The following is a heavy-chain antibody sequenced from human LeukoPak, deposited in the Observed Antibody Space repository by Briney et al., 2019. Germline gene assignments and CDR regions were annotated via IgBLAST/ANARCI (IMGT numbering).Heavy chain of an antibody. V-gene: IGHV3-74*01. CDR2: INSDGSWT. J-gene: IGHJ4*02. Sequence: GGSLRLSCAASGFTFSNYWMQWVRQVPGKGLVWVSRINSDGSWTNYADSVKGRFTISRDNAKNTLYLQMNSLRAEDTAVYYCARELGYSYGNKIHDYWGQGTLVTVSS. CDR3: ARELGYSYGNKIHDY. D-gene: IGHD5-18*01. CDR1: GFTFSNYW.